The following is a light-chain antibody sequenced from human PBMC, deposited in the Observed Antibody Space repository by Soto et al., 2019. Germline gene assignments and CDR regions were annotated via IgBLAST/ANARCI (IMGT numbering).Light chain of an antibody. CDR1: SSNIGAGYD. CDR3: QSYDLSLRGYV. Sequence: QSVLTQPPSVSGAPGQRVTVSCTGSSSNIGAGYDVNWYQQLPGTAPKLLISLTNHRPSGVPDRFSGSKSGTSASLAITGLQAEDVADYYCQSYDLSLRGYVLGTGTKLTVL. CDR2: LTN. J-gene: IGLJ1*01. V-gene: IGLV1-40*01.